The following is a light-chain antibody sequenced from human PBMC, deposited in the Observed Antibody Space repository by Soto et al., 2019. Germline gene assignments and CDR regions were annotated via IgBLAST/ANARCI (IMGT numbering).Light chain of an antibody. V-gene: IGKV1-5*01. CDR3: QQYNSYS. Sequence: DIQTTQSPSTLSASVGDRVTITCRASQSISSWLAWYQQKPGKAPKLLIYDASSLESGVPSRFSGSGTGTEFTLTISSLKPDDFATYYCQQYNSYSFGGGTKVEIK. CDR2: DAS. J-gene: IGKJ4*01. CDR1: QSISSW.